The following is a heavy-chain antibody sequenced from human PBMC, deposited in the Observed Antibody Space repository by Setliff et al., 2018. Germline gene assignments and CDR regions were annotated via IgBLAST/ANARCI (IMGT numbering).Heavy chain of an antibody. CDR3: VRSSAPQVVLAADFDF. CDR1: GDSINENH. J-gene: IGHJ4*02. CDR2: IYTSGST. D-gene: IGHD6-19*01. V-gene: IGHV4-4*08. Sequence: SETLSLTCNVSGDSINENHWTWIRQPPGKGLEWIGYIYTSGSTNYNPSLKSRVTISVDMSKNQFSLRLNSVTAADTAVYYCVRSSAPQVVLAADFDFWGQGTPVTVSS.